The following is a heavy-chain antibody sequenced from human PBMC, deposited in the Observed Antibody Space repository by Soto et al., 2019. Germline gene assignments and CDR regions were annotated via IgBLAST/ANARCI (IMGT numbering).Heavy chain of an antibody. CDR1: GYTFTSYD. D-gene: IGHD1-26*01. Sequence: QVQLVQSGAEVKKPGASVKVSCKASGYTFTSYDVNWVRLAPGQVLEWMGWMNPNSGSTDYAQKFQGRVTMTRNISISTADMELSSLRSEDTAVYYCASRVGATSFDFDYWGQGTLVTVSS. J-gene: IGHJ4*02. V-gene: IGHV1-8*01. CDR3: ASRVGATSFDFDY. CDR2: MNPNSGST.